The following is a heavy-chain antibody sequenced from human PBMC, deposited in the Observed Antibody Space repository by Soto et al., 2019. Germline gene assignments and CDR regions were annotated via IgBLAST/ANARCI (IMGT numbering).Heavy chain of an antibody. D-gene: IGHD6-13*01. CDR2: ISYDASNK. CDR3: ARWVYAFDY. J-gene: IGHJ4*02. CDR1: GFTFSTYA. V-gene: IGHV3-30-3*01. Sequence: QVQLVESGGGVVQPGRSLRLSCAASGFTFSTYAMNWVRQAPGKGLEWVAAISYDASNKYYAGSVKGRFTISSDNYKNTLYLQMNSLRPEDTAMYYCARWVYAFDYWGQGTLVTVSS.